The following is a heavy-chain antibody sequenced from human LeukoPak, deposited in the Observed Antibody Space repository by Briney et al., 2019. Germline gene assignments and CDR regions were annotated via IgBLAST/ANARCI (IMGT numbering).Heavy chain of an antibody. CDR2: ISGSGDST. CDR1: GFTFSSYA. CDR3: APGRFGPVGYFDY. Sequence: PGGSLRLSCAASGFTFSSYAMSWVRQAPGKGLEWVSGISGSGDSTYYADSVKGRFTISRDNSKNTLYLQMNSLRAEDTAVYYCAPGRFGPVGYFDYWGQGTLVTVSS. J-gene: IGHJ4*02. V-gene: IGHV3-23*01. D-gene: IGHD3/OR15-3a*01.